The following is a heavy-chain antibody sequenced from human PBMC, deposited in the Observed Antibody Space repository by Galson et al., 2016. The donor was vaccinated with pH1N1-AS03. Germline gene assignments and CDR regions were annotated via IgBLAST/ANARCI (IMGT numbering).Heavy chain of an antibody. V-gene: IGHV2-5*02. CDR2: IFWDGET. CDR3: ARSTHANDALDV. CDR1: GFSLSTGGVH. D-gene: IGHD2-8*01. Sequence: PALVKPTQTLTLTCSFSGFSLSTGGVHVAWIRQPPGKALEWLALIFWDGETRYRPSLTSRLTITKDTSKNEVVLTMTNMDRVDTATYYCARSTHANDALDVWGQGTRVTV. J-gene: IGHJ4*02.